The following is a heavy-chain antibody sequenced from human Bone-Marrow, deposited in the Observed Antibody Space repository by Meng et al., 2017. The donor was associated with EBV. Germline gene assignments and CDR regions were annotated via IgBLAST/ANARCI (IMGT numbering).Heavy chain of an antibody. Sequence: QSGGERRQPGASGKVSCKSAGLTLINPFVAWRRQAPRKGLEWIGVFTPSEGRTTIRQTLQSSVNMTSDTSTSTVYLELRSLSVFDTAVYFCATRYYYGSSGYIYWGQGTLVTVSS. V-gene: IGHV1-46*01. J-gene: IGHJ4*02. CDR1: GLTLINPF. CDR3: ATRYYYGSSGYIY. CDR2: FTPSEGRT. D-gene: IGHD3-22*01.